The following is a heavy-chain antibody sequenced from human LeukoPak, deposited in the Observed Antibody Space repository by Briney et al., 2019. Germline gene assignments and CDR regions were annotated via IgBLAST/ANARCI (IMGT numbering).Heavy chain of an antibody. CDR2: LYSGGST. CDR1: GFAVSSNY. D-gene: IGHD2-21*01. CDR3: ARDRAGDGYYDY. Sequence: GGSLRLSCAVSGFAVSSNYMSWVRQAPGKGLEWVSILYSGGSTYYANSVKGRFTVFRDNSKNTLYLQMNSLRAEDTAVYYCARDRAGDGYYDYWGQGTLVTVSS. J-gene: IGHJ4*02. V-gene: IGHV3-66*01.